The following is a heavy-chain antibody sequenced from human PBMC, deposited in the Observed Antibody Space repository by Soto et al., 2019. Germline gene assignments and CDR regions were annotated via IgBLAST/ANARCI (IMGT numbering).Heavy chain of an antibody. CDR2: IRSKVNGVTT. V-gene: IGHV3-49*03. CDR3: TRDPGPYGSPLYYFDY. D-gene: IGHD3-10*01. J-gene: IGHJ4*02. CDR1: GITFGDYA. Sequence: GGSLRLSCTASGITFGDYAMSWFRQAPGKGLEWVGFIRSKVNGVTTEYAASVKGRFTISRDDSKSIAYLQMNSLKTEDTAVYYCTRDPGPYGSPLYYFDYWGQGTPVTVSS.